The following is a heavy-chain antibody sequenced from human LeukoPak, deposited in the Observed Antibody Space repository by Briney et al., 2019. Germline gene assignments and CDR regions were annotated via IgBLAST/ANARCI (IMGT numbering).Heavy chain of an antibody. J-gene: IGHJ4*02. CDR3: AKGSRYQLPYAVED. Sequence: GGSLRLSCAASGFTFSSYWMSWVRQAPGKGLEWVSAISGSGGSTYYADSVKGRFTISRDNSKNTLYLQMNSLRAEDTAVYYCAKGSRYQLPYAVEDWGQGTLVTVSS. D-gene: IGHD2-2*02. CDR2: ISGSGGST. V-gene: IGHV3-23*01. CDR1: GFTFSSYW.